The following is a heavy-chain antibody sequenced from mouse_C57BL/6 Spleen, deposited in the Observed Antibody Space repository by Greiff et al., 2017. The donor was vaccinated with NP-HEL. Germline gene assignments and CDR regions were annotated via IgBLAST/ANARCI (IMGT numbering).Heavy chain of an antibody. D-gene: IGHD2-3*01. V-gene: IGHV2-2*01. CDR1: GFSLTSYG. J-gene: IGHJ1*03. CDR3: ARCEGYYVRWYFDV. CDR2: IWSGGST. Sequence: QVQLKQSGPGLVQPSQSLSITCTVSGFSLTSYGVHWVRQSPGKGLEWLGVIWSGGSTDYNAAFISRRSISKDNSKSQVFFKMNSLQADDTAIYYCARCEGYYVRWYFDVWGTGTTVTVSS.